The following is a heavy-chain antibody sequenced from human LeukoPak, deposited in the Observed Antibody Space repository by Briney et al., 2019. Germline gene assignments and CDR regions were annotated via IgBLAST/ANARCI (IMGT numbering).Heavy chain of an antibody. CDR3: ARGYYDSSGYYVTGDY. D-gene: IGHD3-22*01. J-gene: IGHJ4*02. CDR2: MSPNSGNT. V-gene: IGHV1-8*02. Sequence: ASVKVSCKASGYTFTSYGISWVRQAPGQGLEWMGWMSPNSGNTGYAQKFQGRVTMTRNTSISTAYMELSSLRSEDTAVYYCARGYYDSSGYYVTGDYWGQGTLVTVSS. CDR1: GYTFTSYG.